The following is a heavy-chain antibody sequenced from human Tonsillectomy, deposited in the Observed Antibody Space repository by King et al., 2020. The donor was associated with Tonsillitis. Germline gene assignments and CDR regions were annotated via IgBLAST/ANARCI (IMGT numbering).Heavy chain of an antibody. CDR1: GGSISSSRCY. CDR2: IYYSGST. V-gene: IGHV4-39*01. D-gene: IGHD3-10*01. Sequence: QLQESGPGLVKPSETLSLTCTVSGGSISSSRCYWGWIRQPPGKGLEWIGSIYYSGSTYSNPSLKSRVTISVDTSKNQFSLKLSSVTAADTAVYYCARHSGSGSLPLYPFDYWGQGTLVTVSS. CDR3: ARHSGSGSLPLYPFDY. J-gene: IGHJ4*02.